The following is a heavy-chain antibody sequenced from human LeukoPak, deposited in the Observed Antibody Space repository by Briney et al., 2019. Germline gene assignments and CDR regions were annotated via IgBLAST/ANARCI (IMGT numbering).Heavy chain of an antibody. D-gene: IGHD2-2*02. CDR2: ISYDGSNK. J-gene: IGHJ4*02. CDR1: GFTFSSYA. V-gene: IGHV3-30-3*01. Sequence: GGSLRLSCAASGFTFSSYAMHCVRQAPGKGLEWVAVISYDGSNKYYADSVKGRFTISRDNSKNTLYLQMNSLRAEDTAVYYCAKGPVKYCSSTSCYSLGYWGQGTLVTVSS. CDR3: AKGPVKYCSSTSCYSLGY.